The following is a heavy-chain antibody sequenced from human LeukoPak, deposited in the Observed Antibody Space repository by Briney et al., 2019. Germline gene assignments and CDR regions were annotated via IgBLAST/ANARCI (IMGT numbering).Heavy chain of an antibody. CDR2: IYYSGST. Sequence: PSETLSLTCTVSGGSISSSSYYWGWIRQPPGKGLEWIGSIYYSGSTYYNPSLKSRVTISVDTSKNQFSLKPSSVTAADTAVYYCARARYYYDSSGYYNDAFDIWGQGTMVTVSS. D-gene: IGHD3-22*01. J-gene: IGHJ3*02. V-gene: IGHV4-39*07. CDR3: ARARYYYDSSGYYNDAFDI. CDR1: GGSISSSSYY.